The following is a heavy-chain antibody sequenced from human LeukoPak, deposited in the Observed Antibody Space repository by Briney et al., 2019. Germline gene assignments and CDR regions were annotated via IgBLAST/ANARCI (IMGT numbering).Heavy chain of an antibody. V-gene: IGHV4-39*07. D-gene: IGHD3-9*01. CDR2: IYYSGST. J-gene: IGHJ4*02. CDR3: ARVEGRYFDWLLSQFWGFFDY. CDR1: GGSISSGSFY. Sequence: PSETLSLTCTVSGGSISSGSFYWSWIRQPAGKGLEWIGSIYYSGSTYYNPSLKSRVTISVDTSKNQFSLKLSSVTAADTAVYYCARVEGRYFDWLLSQFWGFFDYWGQGTLVTVSS.